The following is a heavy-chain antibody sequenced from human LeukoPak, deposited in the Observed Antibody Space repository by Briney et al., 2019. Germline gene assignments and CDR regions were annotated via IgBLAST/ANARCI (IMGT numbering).Heavy chain of an antibody. CDR3: ARGMIYDSSGFVAFDI. D-gene: IGHD3-22*01. CDR1: GYTFISCG. J-gene: IGHJ3*02. Sequence: GASVKVSCKASGYTFISCGISWVRQAPGQGLEWMGGISAYNGNTNYAQKFQGRVTMTTDTSTSTAYMELRSLRSDDTAVYYCARGMIYDSSGFVAFDIWGQGTMVTVSS. CDR2: ISAYNGNT. V-gene: IGHV1-18*01.